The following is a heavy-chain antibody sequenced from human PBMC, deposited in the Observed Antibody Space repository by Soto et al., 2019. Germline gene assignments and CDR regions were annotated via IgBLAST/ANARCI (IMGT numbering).Heavy chain of an antibody. D-gene: IGHD6-19*01. Sequence: QCGGFLRLSSADSGFTFSSSAMSWVGQATGKGLEWVSAISGSGGSTYYADSVKGRLTISRDNSKNTLYLQMKSLRAEDTDVYYCAKVLPTCGRIAVASFGTWRQGTLVTVSA. CDR3: AKVLPTCGRIAVASFGT. CDR2: ISGSGGST. V-gene: IGHV3-23*01. CDR1: GFTFSSSA. J-gene: IGHJ5*02.